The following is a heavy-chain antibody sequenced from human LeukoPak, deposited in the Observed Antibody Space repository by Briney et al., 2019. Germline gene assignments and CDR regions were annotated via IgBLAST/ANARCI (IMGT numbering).Heavy chain of an antibody. Sequence: SETLSLTCTVSGGSISSGSYYWSWIRQPAGKGLEWIGRIYTGGSTNYNPSLKSRVTISVDTSKNQFSLKLSSVTAADTAVYYCASGDSSSLNWYFDLWGRGTLVTVSS. D-gene: IGHD6-6*01. V-gene: IGHV4-61*02. CDR2: IYTGGST. J-gene: IGHJ2*01. CDR1: GGSISSGSYY. CDR3: ASGDSSSLNWYFDL.